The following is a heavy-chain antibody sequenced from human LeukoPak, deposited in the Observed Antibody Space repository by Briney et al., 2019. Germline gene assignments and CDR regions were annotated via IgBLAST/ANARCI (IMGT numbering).Heavy chain of an antibody. Sequence: PGGSLRLSCAASGITFGSYWMTWVRQAPGKGLECVANIKPDGSEKDYVDSVGGRFTISRDNAKNTLYLQMNSLRAEDTAAYYCARGGNSGWNWGQGTLVTVSS. J-gene: IGHJ4*02. D-gene: IGHD6-19*01. CDR1: GITFGSYW. CDR3: ARGGNSGWN. V-gene: IGHV3-7*02. CDR2: IKPDGSEK.